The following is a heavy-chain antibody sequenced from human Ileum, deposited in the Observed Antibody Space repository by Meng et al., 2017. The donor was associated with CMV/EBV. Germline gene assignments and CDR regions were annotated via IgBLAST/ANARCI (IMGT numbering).Heavy chain of an antibody. J-gene: IGHJ4*02. Sequence: QVQLQESGPGLVKPSETLSLTCTVSGGSVNNYYWSWIRQFAGKGLEWIGRFYSSDTYNYHPSLDSRVTMSLDTSKNQFSLNLRSVTAADTATYYCARGPGASTREGFDYWGLGTLVTVSS. CDR3: ARGPGASTREGFDY. D-gene: IGHD1-26*01. CDR2: FYSSDTY. V-gene: IGHV4-4*07. CDR1: GGSVNNYY.